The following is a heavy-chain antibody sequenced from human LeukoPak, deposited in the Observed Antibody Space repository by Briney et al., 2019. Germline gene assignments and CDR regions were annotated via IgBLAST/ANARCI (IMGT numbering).Heavy chain of an antibody. CDR2: IYYSGST. Sequence: PSQTLSLTCTVSGGSISSGDYYWSWIRQPPGKGLEWIGYIYYSGSTYYNPSLKSRVTISVDTSKNQFSLKLSSVTAADTAVYYCARGVTIFGVIYYYGMDVWGQGTTVTVSS. J-gene: IGHJ6*02. D-gene: IGHD3-3*01. CDR3: ARGVTIFGVIYYYGMDV. V-gene: IGHV4-30-4*01. CDR1: GGSISSGDYY.